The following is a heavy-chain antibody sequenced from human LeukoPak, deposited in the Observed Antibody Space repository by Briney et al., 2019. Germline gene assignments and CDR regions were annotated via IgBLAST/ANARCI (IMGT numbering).Heavy chain of an antibody. CDR3: ARDRGDGMDV. J-gene: IGHJ6*02. D-gene: IGHD5-24*01. V-gene: IGHV3-11*05. CDR2: ISSSSSYT. CDR1: GFTLSDYY. Sequence: GGSLRLSCAASGFTLSDYYMSWIRQAPGKGLEWVSYISSSSSYTNYADSVKGRFTISRDNAKNSLYLQMNSLRAEDTAVYYCARDRGDGMDVWGQGTTVTVSS.